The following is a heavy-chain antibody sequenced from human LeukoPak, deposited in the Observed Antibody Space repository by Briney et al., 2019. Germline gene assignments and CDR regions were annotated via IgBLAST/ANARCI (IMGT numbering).Heavy chain of an antibody. Sequence: PGGTLRLSCAPSGFTFNNYEMNWVRQAPGKGLEWRAYINSRGTGIYYGDSAKGRFTISRDNAKNLLYLQMNSLRAEDTAIYYCARGTHISVVRGPLDYWGQGTLVTVSS. CDR1: GFTFNNYE. V-gene: IGHV3-48*03. J-gene: IGHJ4*02. D-gene: IGHD3-10*01. CDR2: INSRGTGI. CDR3: ARGTHISVVRGPLDY.